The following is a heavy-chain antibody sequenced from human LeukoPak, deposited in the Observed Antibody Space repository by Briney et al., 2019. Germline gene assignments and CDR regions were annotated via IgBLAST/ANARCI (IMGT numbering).Heavy chain of an antibody. D-gene: IGHD3-22*01. CDR3: ARESGYYYDSSGFFDY. J-gene: IGHJ4*02. CDR1: GGGFSSYT. CDR2: IIPFLGIG. V-gene: IGHV1-69*04. Sequence: SVTVSFKASGGGFSSYTISWVRQAPGPGLGLMGRIIPFLGIGNYAQKFQRRVTITADKSTSTAYMELSSLRSEDTAVYYCARESGYYYDSSGFFDYWGQGTLVTVSS.